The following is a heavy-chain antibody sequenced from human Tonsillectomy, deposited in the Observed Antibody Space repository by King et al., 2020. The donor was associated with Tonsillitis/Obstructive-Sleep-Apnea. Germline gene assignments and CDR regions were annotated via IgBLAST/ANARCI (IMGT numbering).Heavy chain of an antibody. CDR1: GGSISSYY. J-gene: IGHJ6*02. Sequence: QLQESGPGLVKPSETLSLTCTASGGSISSYYWNWIRQPAGKRLEWIGRIHTSGSTNYNPSLKSRVTMSVDTSKNRVSLRLNSVTAADTAVYYCARDYSSGYGLDVWGQGTTVTVSS. D-gene: IGHD6-19*01. CDR3: ARDYSSGYGLDV. V-gene: IGHV4-4*07. CDR2: IHTSGST.